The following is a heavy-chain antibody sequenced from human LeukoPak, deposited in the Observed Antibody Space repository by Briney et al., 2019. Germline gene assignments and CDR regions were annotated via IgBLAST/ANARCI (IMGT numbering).Heavy chain of an antibody. D-gene: IGHD2-2*01. CDR3: ATDCSSTSCYLFDP. J-gene: IGHJ5*02. Sequence: ASVKASCKASGYTFTGYYMYWVRQAPGQGLEWMGWINPNSGGTNYAQKFQGRVTMTRDTSISTAYMELSRLRSDDTAVYYCATDCSSTSCYLFDPWGQGTLVTVSS. CDR2: INPNSGGT. V-gene: IGHV1-2*02. CDR1: GYTFTGYY.